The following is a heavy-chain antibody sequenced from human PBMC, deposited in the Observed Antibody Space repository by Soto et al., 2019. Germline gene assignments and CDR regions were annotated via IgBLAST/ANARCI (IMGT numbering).Heavy chain of an antibody. J-gene: IGHJ6*02. CDR1: GFTFSSYG. V-gene: IGHV3-33*01. Sequence: QVQLVESGGGVVQPGRSLRLSCAASGFTFSSYGMHWVRQAPGKGLERVAVIWYDGSNKYYADSVKGRFTISRDNSKNTLYLQMNSLRAEDTAVYYCARLGYCSGGSCRTYYYYGMDVWGQGTTVTVSS. CDR2: IWYDGSNK. D-gene: IGHD2-15*01. CDR3: ARLGYCSGGSCRTYYYYGMDV.